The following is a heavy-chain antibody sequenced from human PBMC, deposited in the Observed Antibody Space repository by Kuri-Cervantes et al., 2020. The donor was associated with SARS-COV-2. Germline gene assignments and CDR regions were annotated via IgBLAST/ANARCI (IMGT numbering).Heavy chain of an antibody. CDR2: IKNKDQGYTT. J-gene: IGHJ4*02. CDR3: SRAGPGVSWDF. CDR1: GFTFSDHT. D-gene: IGHD2-8*01. Sequence: GGSLRLSCAASGFTFSDHTMDWVRQAPGKGLEWVGRIKNKDQGYTTYYAASVKGRFTISRDDSKDSLYLQLHSLKSEDTALYYCSRAGPGVSWDFWGQGTLVTVSS. V-gene: IGHV3-72*01.